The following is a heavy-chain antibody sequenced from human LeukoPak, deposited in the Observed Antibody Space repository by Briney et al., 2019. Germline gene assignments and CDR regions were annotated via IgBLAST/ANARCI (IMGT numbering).Heavy chain of an antibody. D-gene: IGHD5-24*01. V-gene: IGHV3-64*01. CDR3: ARGSRDGYNWAGFDY. Sequence: GGSLRLSCAASGFTFSSYEMNWVRQAPGKGLEYVSAISSNGGSTYYANSVKGRFAISRDNSKNTLYLQMGSLRAEDMAVYYCARGSRDGYNWAGFDYWGQGTLVTVSS. CDR1: GFTFSSYE. CDR2: ISSNGGST. J-gene: IGHJ4*02.